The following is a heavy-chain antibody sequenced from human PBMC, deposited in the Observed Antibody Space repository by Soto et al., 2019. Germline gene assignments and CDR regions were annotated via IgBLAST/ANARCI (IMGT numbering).Heavy chain of an antibody. V-gene: IGHV5-10-1*01. J-gene: IGHJ3*02. Sequence: PXDSLKVTCQCSGNSFTSYLISLVRQMPGKGLEWMGRIDPSDSYTNYSPSFQGHVTISADKSISTAYLQWSSLKASDTAMHYCARIAVAYAFDIWGQGTMVTVSS. CDR1: GNSFTSYL. CDR2: IDPSDSYT. CDR3: ARIAVAYAFDI. D-gene: IGHD6-19*01.